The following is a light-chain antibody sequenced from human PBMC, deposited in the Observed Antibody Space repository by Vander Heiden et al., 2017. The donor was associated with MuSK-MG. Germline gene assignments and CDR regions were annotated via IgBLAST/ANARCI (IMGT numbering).Light chain of an antibody. J-gene: IGLJ1*01. CDR3: SSDTSSSTPYV. CDR1: SSDVGGSNS. CDR2: DVS. Sequence: QSALTQPASVSGSPGQSITISCTGTSSDVGGSNSVSWYQQHTGKARKRMVEDVSNRPSGVSNRFAGSKSGLQAEDEADYYCSSDTSSSTPYVFGTGTKVSVL. V-gene: IGLV2-14*01.